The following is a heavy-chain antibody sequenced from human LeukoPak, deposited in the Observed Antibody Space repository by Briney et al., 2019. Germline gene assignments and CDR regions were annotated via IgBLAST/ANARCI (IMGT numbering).Heavy chain of an antibody. CDR1: GGAISSYY. D-gene: IGHD7-27*01. V-gene: IGHV4-59*01. CDR3: ARVSTDNNWGVTSYYMDV. J-gene: IGHJ6*03. CDR2: IYYSGST. Sequence: PSETLSLTCTVSGGAISSYYWSCIRQPPGKGLEWIGYIYYSGSTNYNPSLKSRVTISVDTSKNQFSLKLSSVTAADTAVYYCARVSTDNNWGVTSYYMDVWGKGTTVTVSS.